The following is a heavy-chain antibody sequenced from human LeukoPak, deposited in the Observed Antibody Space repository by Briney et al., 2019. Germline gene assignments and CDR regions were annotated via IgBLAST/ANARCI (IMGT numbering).Heavy chain of an antibody. CDR2: ISGSGGST. J-gene: IGHJ4*02. Sequence: PGGSLRLSCAASGFTLSSYAMSWVRQAPGKGLEWVSAISGSGGSTYYADSVKGRFTISRDNSKNTLYLQMNSLRAENTAVYYCANGYYDSSGYSDYWGQGTLVTVSS. CDR3: ANGYYDSSGYSDY. V-gene: IGHV3-23*01. CDR1: GFTLSSYA. D-gene: IGHD3-22*01.